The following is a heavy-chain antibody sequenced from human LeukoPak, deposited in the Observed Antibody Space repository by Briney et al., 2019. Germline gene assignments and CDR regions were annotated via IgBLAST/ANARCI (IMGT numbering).Heavy chain of an antibody. CDR2: ISHDGRTK. J-gene: IGHJ4*02. CDR3: ARDSTYSSGSRFYDRFDY. Sequence: PGGSLRLSCVVSGFNFDNFAMHWVRQPLGKGLEWVAVISHDGRTKYYADSMKGRFTISRDNAKNSLYLQMDSLTAEDTAVYYCARDSTYSSGSRFYDRFDYWGQGTLVTVSS. D-gene: IGHD2-15*01. V-gene: IGHV3-30*04. CDR1: GFNFDNFA.